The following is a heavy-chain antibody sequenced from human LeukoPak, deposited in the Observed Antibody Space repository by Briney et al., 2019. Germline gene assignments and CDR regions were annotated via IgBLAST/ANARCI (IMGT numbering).Heavy chain of an antibody. CDR1: GGSISSSSYY. Sequence: SETLSLTCTVSGGSISSSSYYWGWIRQPPGKGLEWIGSIYYSGSTYYNPSLKSRVTISVDTSKNQFSLKLSSVTAADTAVYYCARDNGAFRYWGQGTLVTVSS. D-gene: IGHD2-8*01. V-gene: IGHV4-39*02. CDR2: IYYSGST. J-gene: IGHJ4*02. CDR3: ARDNGAFRY.